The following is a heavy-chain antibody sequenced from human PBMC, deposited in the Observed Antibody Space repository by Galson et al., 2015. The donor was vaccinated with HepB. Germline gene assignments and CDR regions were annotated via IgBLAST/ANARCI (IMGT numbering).Heavy chain of an antibody. Sequence: PALVKPTQTLTLTCTFSGFSLSTSGMCVSWIRQPPGKALEWLARIDWDDDKYYSTSLKTRLTISKDTSKNQVVLTMTNMDPVDTATYYCARYTVTTYHFDYWGQGTLVTVSS. CDR1: GFSLSTSGMC. CDR3: ARYTVTTYHFDY. D-gene: IGHD4-17*01. J-gene: IGHJ4*02. CDR2: IDWDDDK. V-gene: IGHV2-70*11.